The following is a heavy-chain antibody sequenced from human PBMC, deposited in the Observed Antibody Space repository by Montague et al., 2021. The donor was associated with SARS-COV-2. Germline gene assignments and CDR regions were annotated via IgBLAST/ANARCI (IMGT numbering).Heavy chain of an antibody. CDR2: IYYIGST. D-gene: IGHD3-22*01. CDR1: GGSISSNY. J-gene: IGHJ3*02. V-gene: IGHV4-59*08. Sequence: SETLSLTCTVSGGSISSNYWSWIRQPPGKGLEWIGYIYYIGSTNYNPSLKSRVTISVDTSKNQSSLRLSSVTAADTAVYYCARLPYFYDSTHAFDIWGQGTMVTVSS. CDR3: ARLPYFYDSTHAFDI.